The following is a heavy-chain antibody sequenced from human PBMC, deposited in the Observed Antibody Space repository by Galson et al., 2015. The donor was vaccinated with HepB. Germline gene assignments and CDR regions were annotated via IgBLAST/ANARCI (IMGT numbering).Heavy chain of an antibody. D-gene: IGHD5-18*01. J-gene: IGHJ4*02. CDR2: IKAGNGYT. CDR3: ARGVEYSYGLLDY. V-gene: IGHV1-3*01. CDR1: GYSFTTYT. Sequence: SVKVSCKASGYSFTTYTIHWVRQAPGQRLEWMGWIKAGNGYTEYSQKFQGRVTITRDTSANTGYMELSSLRSEDTAVHYCARGVEYSYGLLDYWGQGTLVTVSS.